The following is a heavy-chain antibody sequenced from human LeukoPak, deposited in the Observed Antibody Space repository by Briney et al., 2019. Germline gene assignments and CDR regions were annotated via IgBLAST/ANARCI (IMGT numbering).Heavy chain of an antibody. CDR3: ARDAATSVGMPHY. V-gene: IGHV3-30*03. CDR2: ISYDGSNK. CDR1: GFTFSSYG. J-gene: IGHJ4*02. Sequence: GRSLRLSCAASGFTFSSYGMHWVRQAPGKGLEWVAVISYDGSNKYYADSVKGRFTISRDNSKNTLYLQINSLRPEDTAVYYCARDAATSVGMPHYWGQGTVVTVSS. D-gene: IGHD2-2*01.